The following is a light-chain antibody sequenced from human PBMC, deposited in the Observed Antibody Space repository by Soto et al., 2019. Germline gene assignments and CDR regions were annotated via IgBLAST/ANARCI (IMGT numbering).Light chain of an antibody. Sequence: DLPMTRSPSSLSAFVGDRLTITCRASQSVDNYLNWYQHKPGKAPKLLISVASTLQTGVPSRFSGSGSGTDFTLTISSLQPEDFATYYCQQTYSIPWTFGQGTKVEI. CDR1: QSVDNY. V-gene: IGKV1-39*01. CDR3: QQTYSIPWT. CDR2: VAS. J-gene: IGKJ1*01.